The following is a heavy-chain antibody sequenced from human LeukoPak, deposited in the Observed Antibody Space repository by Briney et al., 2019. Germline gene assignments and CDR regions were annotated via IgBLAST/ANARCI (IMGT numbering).Heavy chain of an antibody. CDR1: GGTFSSYA. J-gene: IGHJ5*02. CDR3: AREGDWFDP. V-gene: IGHV1-69*13. Sequence: ASVKVSCRASGGTFSSYAISWVRQAPGQGPEWMGGIIPIFSTANYAQKFQGRVTITADESTSTAYMELSSLRSEDTAVYYCAREGDWFDPWGQGTLVTVSS. CDR2: IIPIFSTA.